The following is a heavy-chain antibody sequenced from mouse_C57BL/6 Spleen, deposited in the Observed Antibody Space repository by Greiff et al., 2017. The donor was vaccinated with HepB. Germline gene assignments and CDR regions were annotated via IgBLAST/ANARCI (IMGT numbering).Heavy chain of an antibody. V-gene: IGHV1-50*01. J-gene: IGHJ2*01. D-gene: IGHD2-12*01. CDR3: ARRDNSYGFDY. Sequence: VQLQQSGAELVKPGASVKLSCKASGYTFTSYWMQWVKQRPGQGLEWIGEIDASDSYTNYNHKFTGKATLTVDTSSSTVYMQHSRLTSEDSAVYYCARRDNSYGFDYWGQGTTLTVSS. CDR1: GYTFTSYW. CDR2: IDASDSYT.